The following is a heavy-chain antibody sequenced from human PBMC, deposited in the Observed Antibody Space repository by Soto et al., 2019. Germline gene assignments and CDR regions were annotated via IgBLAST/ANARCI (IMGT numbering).Heavy chain of an antibody. D-gene: IGHD3-22*01. CDR1: GVSISSGDYY. CDR3: VRRYYYDKSGYYGFDF. CDR2: RYYSGST. J-gene: IGHJ4*02. Sequence: QVQLQESGPGLAKPSQTLSLTCNVSGVSISSGDYYWNWIRQPPGKGLEWIGYRYYSGSTNYNPSLKSRITISVDTSKNQFSLKLSSVTAADTAVYYCVRRYYYDKSGYYGFDFWGQGTLVTVSS. V-gene: IGHV4-30-4*01.